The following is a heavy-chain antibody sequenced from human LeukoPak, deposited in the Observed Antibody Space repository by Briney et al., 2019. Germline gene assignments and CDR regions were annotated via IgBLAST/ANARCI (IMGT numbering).Heavy chain of an antibody. CDR1: GFTFSSYE. D-gene: IGHD2-15*01. V-gene: IGHV3-48*03. CDR3: ARDEGFCSGGRCHISGFDY. CDR2: ISSSGSTI. J-gene: IGHJ4*02. Sequence: GGSLRLSCAASGFTFSSYEMNWVRQAPGKGLEWVSYISSSGSTIYYADSVKGRFTISRDNAKNSLYLEMNSLRAEDTAVYYCARDEGFCSGGRCHISGFDYWGQGILVTVSS.